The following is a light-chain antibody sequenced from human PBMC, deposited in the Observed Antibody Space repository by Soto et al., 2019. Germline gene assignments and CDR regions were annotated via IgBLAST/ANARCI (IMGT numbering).Light chain of an antibody. V-gene: IGLV2-11*01. J-gene: IGLJ1*01. Sequence: QSALTQPRSVSGSPGQSVTISCTGTSSDVGGYNYVSWYQQHPGKAPKLMIYDVSQRPSGVPDRFSGSTSGNAASLTISGLQAEDEADYYCCSYAGSYVFGTGTKLTVL. CDR2: DVS. CDR3: CSYAGSYV. CDR1: SSDVGGYNY.